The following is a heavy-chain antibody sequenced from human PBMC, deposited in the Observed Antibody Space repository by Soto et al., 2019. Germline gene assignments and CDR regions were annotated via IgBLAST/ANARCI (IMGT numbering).Heavy chain of an antibody. D-gene: IGHD3-3*01. J-gene: IGHJ4*02. CDR3: ARGPSADKIDF. Sequence: VQLQASGPGLVEPSQTLSLTCTVSGGSVSSGGYFWSWIRQPPGEGLEWIGHIYNSGSTYSNPSLRGRVTISVDTSKSQFSLKLSSVTAADTAVYYCARGPSADKIDFWGQGTLVTVSS. CDR1: GGSVSSGGYF. V-gene: IGHV4-30-4*01. CDR2: IYNSGST.